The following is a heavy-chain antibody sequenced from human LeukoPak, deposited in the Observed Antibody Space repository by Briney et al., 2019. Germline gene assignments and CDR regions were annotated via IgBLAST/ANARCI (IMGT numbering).Heavy chain of an antibody. D-gene: IGHD6-13*01. V-gene: IGHV3-23*01. CDR2: ISGSDGRT. J-gene: IGHJ4*02. CDR3: AKDIAAAGNGDY. CDR1: GFTFSSYA. Sequence: GGSLRLSCAASGFTFSSYAMSWVRQAPGKGLEWVSAISGSDGRTYYADSVKGRFTISRDNSKNTLYLQMNSLRAEDTAVYYCAKDIAAAGNGDYWGQGTLVTVSS.